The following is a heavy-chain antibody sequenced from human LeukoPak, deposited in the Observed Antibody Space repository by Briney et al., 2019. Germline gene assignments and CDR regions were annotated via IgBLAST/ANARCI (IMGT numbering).Heavy chain of an antibody. V-gene: IGHV1-69*05. CDR3: ARARGYNPRSLDY. J-gene: IGHJ4*02. Sequence: ASVKVSCKASGGTFSSYAISWVRHAPGQGLEWMGGIIPIFGTANYAQKFQGRVTITTDESTSTAYMELSSLRSEDTAVYYCARARGYNPRSLDYWGQGTLVTVSS. D-gene: IGHD5-24*01. CDR1: GGTFSSYA. CDR2: IIPIFGTA.